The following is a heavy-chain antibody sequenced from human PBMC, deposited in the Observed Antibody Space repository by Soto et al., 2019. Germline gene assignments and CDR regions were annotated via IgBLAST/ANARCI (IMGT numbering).Heavy chain of an antibody. CDR3: ATGQERRAKFFDS. CDR1: GFTFSKFD. D-gene: IGHD1-1*01. V-gene: IGHV3-13*04. CDR2: IGISGDT. J-gene: IGHJ4*02. Sequence: GGSLRLSCEASGFTFSKFDMHWVRQPTGKGLEWVSTIGISGDTYYAVSVKGRFTISRDNAKNSLSLQMNSLRAGDTALYFCATGQERRAKFFDSWGQG.